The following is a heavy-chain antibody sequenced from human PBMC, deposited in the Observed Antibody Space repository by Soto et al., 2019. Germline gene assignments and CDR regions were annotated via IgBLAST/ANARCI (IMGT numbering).Heavy chain of an antibody. CDR2: ISGSGGST. D-gene: IGHD3-22*01. Sequence: PGGSLRLSCAASGFTFSSYAMSWVRQAPGKGLEWVSAISGSGGSTYYADSVKGRFTISRDNSKNTLYLQMNSLRAEDTAVYYCAKGRAYYYDSSGYYSPSYYFDYWGQGTLVTVSS. J-gene: IGHJ4*02. V-gene: IGHV3-23*01. CDR3: AKGRAYYYDSSGYYSPSYYFDY. CDR1: GFTFSSYA.